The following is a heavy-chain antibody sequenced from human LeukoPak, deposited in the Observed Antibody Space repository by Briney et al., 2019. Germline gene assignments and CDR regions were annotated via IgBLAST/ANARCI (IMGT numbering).Heavy chain of an antibody. CDR2: IYHSGST. V-gene: IGHV4-38-2*01. J-gene: IGHJ2*01. CDR1: GYSISSGYY. D-gene: IGHD6-13*01. Sequence: PSETLSLTCAVSGYSISSGYYWGWIRPPPGKGLEWIGSIYHSGSTYYNPSLKSRVTISVDTSKNQFSLKLSSVTAADTAVYYCARGALISSSWPYWYFDLWGRGTLVTVSS. CDR3: ARGALISSSWPYWYFDL.